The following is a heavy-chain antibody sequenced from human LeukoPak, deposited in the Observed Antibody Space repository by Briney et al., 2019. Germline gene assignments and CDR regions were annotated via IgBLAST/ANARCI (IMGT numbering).Heavy chain of an antibody. V-gene: IGHV4-39*07. CDR3: TRAASSGPLFTYHMDV. CDR2: IYYSGST. CDR1: GGSISSNSYY. J-gene: IGHJ6*03. D-gene: IGHD3-22*01. Sequence: SETLSLTCAVSGGSISSNSYYWGWIRQPPGKGLKWIGSIYYSGSTYYNPSLKSRVTISVDTSKNQFSLKLTSVTAADTAVYYCTRAASSGPLFTYHMDVWGKGTTVTVSS.